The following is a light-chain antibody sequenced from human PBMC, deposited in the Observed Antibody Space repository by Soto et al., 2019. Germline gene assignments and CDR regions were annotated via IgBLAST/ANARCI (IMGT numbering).Light chain of an antibody. Sequence: EIVLAQSPATLSLSPGGRATLSCRASQSVSSYLAWYQQKPGQAPRLLIYGASNRATGIPDRFSGSGSGTDFTLPISRLEPEDFAVYYCQQYGSSGTFGQGTKVDIK. CDR3: QQYGSSGT. CDR1: QSVSSY. CDR2: GAS. V-gene: IGKV3-20*01. J-gene: IGKJ1*01.